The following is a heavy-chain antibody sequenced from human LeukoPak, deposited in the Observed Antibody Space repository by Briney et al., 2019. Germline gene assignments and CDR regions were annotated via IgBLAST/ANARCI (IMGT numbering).Heavy chain of an antibody. CDR3: AKREYYYGSGSSYYFDS. V-gene: IGHV3-23*01. J-gene: IGHJ4*02. CDR1: GFTFSSHV. D-gene: IGHD3-10*01. Sequence: GGSLRLSCAASGFTFSSHVMSWVRQAPGKGLEWVSTISGGGDSTYYADSVKGRFSISRANSKNTLYLQMNSLRAEDTAVYYCAKREYYYGSGSSYYFDSWGQGTLVTVSS. CDR2: ISGGGDST.